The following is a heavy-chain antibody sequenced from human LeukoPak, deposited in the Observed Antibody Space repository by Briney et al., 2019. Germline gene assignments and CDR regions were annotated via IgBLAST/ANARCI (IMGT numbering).Heavy chain of an antibody. CDR1: GFTFSSYW. D-gene: IGHD2-21*02. V-gene: IGHV3-7*02. CDR2: IKEDGSQK. CDR3: AGTYCGGDCYRARGYFDL. J-gene: IGHJ2*01. Sequence: PGGSLRLSCAASGFTFSSYWMTWVRQAPGKGLEWVANIKEDGSQKNYVDSVKGRFTISRDNAENSLYLQMNSLRAEDTAVYYCAGTYCGGDCYRARGYFDLWGRGTLVTVSS.